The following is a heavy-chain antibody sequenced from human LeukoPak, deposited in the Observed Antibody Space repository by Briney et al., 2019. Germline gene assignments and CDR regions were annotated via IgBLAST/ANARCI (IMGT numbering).Heavy chain of an antibody. CDR3: ARSPHLELNWFDP. J-gene: IGHJ5*02. D-gene: IGHD1-26*01. CDR2: IYYSGST. V-gene: IGHV4-31*11. CDR1: GGSISSGGYY. Sequence: PSETLSLTCAVSGGSISSGGYYWSWIRQHPGKGLEWIGYIYYSGSTYYNPSLKSRVTISVDTSKNQFSLKLSSVTAADTAVYYCARSPHLELNWFDPWGQGTLVTVSS.